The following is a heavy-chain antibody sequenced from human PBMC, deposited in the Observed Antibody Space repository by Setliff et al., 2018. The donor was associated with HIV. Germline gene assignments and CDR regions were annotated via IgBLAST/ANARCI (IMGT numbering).Heavy chain of an antibody. Sequence: GGSLRLSCAASGFTLSDHHMSWIRQTPGKGLEWVSYISSTSSNIYYVDSVEGRFTISSDNADNSLYLQMNSLRAEDTAVYYCARYALAVPGYHNAFDIWGQGTMVTVSS. CDR1: GFTLSDHH. CDR2: ISSTSSNI. D-gene: IGHD6-19*01. V-gene: IGHV3-11*04. CDR3: ARYALAVPGYHNAFDI. J-gene: IGHJ3*02.